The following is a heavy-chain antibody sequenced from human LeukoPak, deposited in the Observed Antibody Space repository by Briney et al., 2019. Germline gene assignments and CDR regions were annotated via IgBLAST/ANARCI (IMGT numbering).Heavy chain of an antibody. V-gene: IGHV4-59*08. CDR2: IYYSGGT. CDR1: GFTVSSHY. J-gene: IGHJ3*02. CDR3: ARHVTISGPYDASDI. Sequence: GSLRLSCAASGFTVSSHYMSWIRQPPGKGLEWIGYIYYSGGTDYNPSLKSRVTISVDTSKNQFSLKLRSVTAADTAVYYRARHVTISGPYDASDIWGQGTMVTVSP. D-gene: IGHD5-24*01.